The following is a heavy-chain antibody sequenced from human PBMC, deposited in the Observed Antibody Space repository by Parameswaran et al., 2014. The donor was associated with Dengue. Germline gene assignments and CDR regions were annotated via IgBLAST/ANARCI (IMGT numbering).Heavy chain of an antibody. V-gene: IGHV4-59*12. Sequence: RWIRQPQEGLEWIGYIYYSGSTNYNPSLKSRVTISVDTSKNQFSLKLSSVTAADTAVYYCARRYDFWSGYYSYFDYWGQGTLVTVSS. J-gene: IGHJ4*02. CDR2: IYYSGST. D-gene: IGHD3-3*01. CDR3: ARRYDFWSGYYSYFDY.